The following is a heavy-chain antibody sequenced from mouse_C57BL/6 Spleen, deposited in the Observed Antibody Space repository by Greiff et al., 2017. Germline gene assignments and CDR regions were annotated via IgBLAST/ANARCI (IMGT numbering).Heavy chain of an antibody. CDR1: GFNIKDDY. J-gene: IGHJ3*01. D-gene: IGHD2-10*01. CDR3: TILLRFAY. CDR2: IDPENGDT. V-gene: IGHV14-4*01. Sequence: VQLQQSGAELVRPGASVKLSCTASGFNIKDDYMHWVKQRPEQGLEWIGWIDPENGDTEYASKFQGKATITADTSSNTAYLQLSSLTSEDTAVYYCTILLRFAYWGQGTLVIVSA.